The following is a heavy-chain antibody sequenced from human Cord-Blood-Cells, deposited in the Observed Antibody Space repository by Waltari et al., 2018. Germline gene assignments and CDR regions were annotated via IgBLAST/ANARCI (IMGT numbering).Heavy chain of an antibody. CDR1: GGTFSSYA. J-gene: IGHJ4*02. V-gene: IGHV1-69*09. Sequence: QVQLVQSGAEVKKPGSSVKVSCKASGGTFSSYAISWVRPAPGPGLEWMGRIIPILGIANYAQKFQGRVTITADKSTSTAYMELSSLRSEDTAVYYCARELFGINCSSTSCYFDYWGQGTLVTVSS. CDR3: ARELFGINCSSTSCYFDY. CDR2: IIPILGIA. D-gene: IGHD2-2*01.